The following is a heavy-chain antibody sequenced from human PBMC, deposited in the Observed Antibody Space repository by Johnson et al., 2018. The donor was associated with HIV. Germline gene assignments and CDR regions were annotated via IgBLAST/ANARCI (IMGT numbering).Heavy chain of an antibody. CDR3: TKDMGYSSFGYGFDI. CDR2: IGTAGDT. D-gene: IGHD6-19*01. CDR1: GFTFSSYD. V-gene: IGHV3-13*01. J-gene: IGHJ3*02. Sequence: MQLVESGGGLVQPGGSLRLSCAASGFTFSSYDMHWVRQATGKGLEWVSAIGTAGDTYYPGSVKGRFTISRENAKNSLYLQMNSLRAGDTAVYYCTKDMGYSSFGYGFDIWGQGTMVTVSS.